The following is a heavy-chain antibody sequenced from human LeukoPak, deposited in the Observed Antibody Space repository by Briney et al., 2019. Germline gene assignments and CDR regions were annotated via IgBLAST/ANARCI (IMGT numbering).Heavy chain of an antibody. D-gene: IGHD1-26*01. J-gene: IGHJ4*02. V-gene: IGHV1-2*02. CDR2: ISPSSGGA. CDR3: ARGWWDLGEIPF. Sequence: ASVKVSCKTSGFTFTGYYIHWVRQAPGQRFEWLGWISPSSGGADYAQDFQGRLTLTRDTSINTAYMELSSLRVDDTAVYYCARGWWDLGEIPFWGQGTL. CDR1: GFTFTGYY.